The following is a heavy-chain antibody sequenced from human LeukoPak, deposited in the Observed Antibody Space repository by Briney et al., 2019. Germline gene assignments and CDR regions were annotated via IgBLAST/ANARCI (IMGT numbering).Heavy chain of an antibody. CDR1: RFTFTTYW. Sequence: QPGGSLRLSCAASRFTFTTYWMHWVRQAPGKGLVWVSHINSDGSTTSYADSVKGRFTISRDNAKNTLYLQMNSLRAEDTAVYYCARDAVDTANAVWGQGTTVTVSS. V-gene: IGHV3-74*01. CDR3: ARDAVDTANAV. CDR2: INSDGSTT. D-gene: IGHD5-18*01. J-gene: IGHJ6*02.